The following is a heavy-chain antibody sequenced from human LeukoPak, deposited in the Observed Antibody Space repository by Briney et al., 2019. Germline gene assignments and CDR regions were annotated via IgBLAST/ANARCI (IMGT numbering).Heavy chain of an antibody. Sequence: SETLSVSCTVSGGSISSYYWSWIRQPPGKGLEWIGYIYYSGSTNYNPSLKSRVTISVDTSKNQFSLKLSSVTAADTAVYYCARKGYSYGSYFDLWVRGTLVTVSS. CDR1: GGSISSYY. V-gene: IGHV4-59*01. CDR3: ARKGYSYGSYFDL. CDR2: IYYSGST. D-gene: IGHD5-18*01. J-gene: IGHJ2*01.